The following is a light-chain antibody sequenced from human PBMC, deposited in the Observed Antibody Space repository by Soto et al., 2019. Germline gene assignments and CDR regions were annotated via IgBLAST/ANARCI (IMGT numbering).Light chain of an antibody. V-gene: IGKV3-11*01. CDR1: QSIRSY. Sequence: EIVLTQSPATLSLSPGEGATLSCRASQSIRSYLAWYQQKPGQAPRLLIYDASNRATGIPARFSGSGSGTDFTLTISSLEAEDFAVYYCQQRGNWPPITFGQGTRLEIK. CDR2: DAS. J-gene: IGKJ5*01. CDR3: QQRGNWPPIT.